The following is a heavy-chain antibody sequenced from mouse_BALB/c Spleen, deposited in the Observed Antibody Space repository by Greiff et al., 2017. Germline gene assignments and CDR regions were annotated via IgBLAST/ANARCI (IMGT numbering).Heavy chain of an antibody. V-gene: IGHV3-6*02. J-gene: IGHJ2*01. CDR1: GYSITSGYY. D-gene: IGHD1-1*01. Sequence: EVQRVESGPGLVKPSQSLSLTCSVTGYSITSGYYWNWIRQFPGNKLEWMGYISYDGSNNYNPSLKNRISITRDTSKNQFFLKLNSVTTEDTATYYCASRSSYAVVPYWGQGTTLTVSS. CDR3: ASRSSYAVVPY. CDR2: ISYDGSN.